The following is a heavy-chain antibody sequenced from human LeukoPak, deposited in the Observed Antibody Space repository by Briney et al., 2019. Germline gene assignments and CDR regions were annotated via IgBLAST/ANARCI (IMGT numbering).Heavy chain of an antibody. V-gene: IGHV3-48*03. CDR1: GFTFSSYE. D-gene: IGHD5-18*01. Sequence: GGSLRLSCAASGFTFSSYEMHWVRQAPGKGLEWVSHISSSGTSMHYADSVKGRFTISRDNAKNSLYLQMNSLRAEDTAVYYCASGYSYGADCWGQGTLVTVSS. CDR2: ISSSGTSM. CDR3: ASGYSYGADC. J-gene: IGHJ4*02.